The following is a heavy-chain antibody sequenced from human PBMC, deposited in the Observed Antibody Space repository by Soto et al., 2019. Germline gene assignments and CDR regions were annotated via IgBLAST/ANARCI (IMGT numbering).Heavy chain of an antibody. CDR3: ARGGYYDSSGARNYHYYGMDV. J-gene: IGHJ6*02. V-gene: IGHV1-18*01. CDR2: ISPYNDDT. D-gene: IGHD3-22*01. CDR1: GYSFSSYG. Sequence: ASVKVSCKACGYSFSSYGITWVRQAPGQGLEWLGWISPYNDDTKYAQRLQGRVTMTTDTSTRTAYMDIRGLRSDDTAIYYCARGGYYDSSGARNYHYYGMDVWGQGTTVTVSS.